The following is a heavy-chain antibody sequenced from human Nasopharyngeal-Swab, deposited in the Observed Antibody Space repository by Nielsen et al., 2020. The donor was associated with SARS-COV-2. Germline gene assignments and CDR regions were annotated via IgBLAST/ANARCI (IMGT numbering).Heavy chain of an antibody. CDR3: AGKSGSYYYYYGMDV. CDR1: GGSISSYY. CDR2: IYYSGST. J-gene: IGHJ6*02. V-gene: IGHV4-59*13. D-gene: IGHD1-26*01. Sequence: ETLSLTCTVSGGSISSYYWSWIRQPPGKGLEWIGYIYYSGSTNYNPSLKSRVTISVDTSKNQFSLKVSSVTAADTAVYYCAGKSGSYYYYYGMDVWGQGTTVTVSS.